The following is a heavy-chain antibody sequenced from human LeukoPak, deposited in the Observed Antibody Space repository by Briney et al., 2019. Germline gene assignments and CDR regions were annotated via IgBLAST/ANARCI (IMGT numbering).Heavy chain of an antibody. J-gene: IGHJ4*02. CDR1: GYNFTNSW. Sequence: GESLKISCKGSGYNFTNSWIGWVRQMPGKGLEWMGIVYPDDSDTKYSPSFRGQVTISADKSISTAYLQWSSLKASDTAMYYCARPYCGGDCDWGQGTLVTVSS. D-gene: IGHD2-21*01. CDR2: VYPDDSDT. V-gene: IGHV5-51*01. CDR3: ARPYCGGDCD.